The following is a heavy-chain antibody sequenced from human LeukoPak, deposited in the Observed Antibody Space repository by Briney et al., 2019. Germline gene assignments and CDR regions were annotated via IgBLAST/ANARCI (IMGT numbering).Heavy chain of an antibody. Sequence: ASMTVSCKASGYSFVLYGISWVRQAPGQGPEWMGWISTYNGNTKYAQKFQGRVTMTTDTSTSTAYMELRSLRSDDTVVYYCARDEDYGISVNVDYWGQGTLVTVSS. CDR3: ARDEDYGISVNVDY. CDR1: GYSFVLYG. J-gene: IGHJ4*02. V-gene: IGHV1-18*01. CDR2: ISTYNGNT. D-gene: IGHD4-17*01.